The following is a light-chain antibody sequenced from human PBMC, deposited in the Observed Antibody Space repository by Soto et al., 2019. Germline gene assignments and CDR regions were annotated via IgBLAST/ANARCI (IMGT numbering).Light chain of an antibody. V-gene: IGKV3-20*01. CDR1: QSVVTSY. Sequence: EVVLTQSPGTLSLSPGEGATLSCRASQSVVTSYLAWYQQRDGQSPRLLIYGALYRAPGIPDRFSGSGSGTDFTLTLNRLEPEDFAVYYCQQYGSSPGTFGQGTKVDIK. J-gene: IGKJ1*01. CDR3: QQYGSSPGT. CDR2: GAL.